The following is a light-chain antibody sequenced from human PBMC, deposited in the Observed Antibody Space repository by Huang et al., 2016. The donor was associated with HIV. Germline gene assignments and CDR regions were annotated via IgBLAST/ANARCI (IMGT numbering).Light chain of an antibody. Sequence: DIQMTQSPSSLSASVGDRVTITCRASQTLTSYLHWYQQKPGKAPQLLIYAASNLQSGVPSRFSGGGSGTDFTLTISSLQPEDFATYYCQQTYSSPRTFGQGTKVDIK. CDR3: QQTYSSPRT. J-gene: IGKJ1*01. V-gene: IGKV1-39*01. CDR1: QTLTSY. CDR2: AAS.